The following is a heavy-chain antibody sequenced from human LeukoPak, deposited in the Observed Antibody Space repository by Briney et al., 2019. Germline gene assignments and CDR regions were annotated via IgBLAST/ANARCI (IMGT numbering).Heavy chain of an antibody. J-gene: IGHJ4*02. CDR2: INPDSGFT. D-gene: IGHD3-16*01. CDR1: GYKFTDDY. V-gene: IGHV1-2*02. CDR3: APTAEAYTSWWKV. Sequence: ASVTVSFTASGYKFTDDYMRWVRHAPGQGLEFMGWINPDSGFTNYAQKFKGRVTMTRDTSISTAYLEVRSLTSDDTAVYYCAPTAEAYTSWWKVWGQGTLVTVSS.